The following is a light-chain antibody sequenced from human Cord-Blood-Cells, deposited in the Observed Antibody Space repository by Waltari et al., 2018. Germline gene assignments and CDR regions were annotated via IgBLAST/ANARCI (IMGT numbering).Light chain of an antibody. Sequence: QSALTQPRSVSGSPGQSVTISCTGTSSDVGGYNYVSWYQQHPGKAPKRMIYDGSKRPPGVPERFSGSKSGNTASLTISGLQAEDEADYYCCSYAGSYTWVFGGGTKLTVL. CDR3: CSYAGSYTWV. J-gene: IGLJ2*01. CDR2: DGS. CDR1: SSDVGGYNY. V-gene: IGLV2-11*01.